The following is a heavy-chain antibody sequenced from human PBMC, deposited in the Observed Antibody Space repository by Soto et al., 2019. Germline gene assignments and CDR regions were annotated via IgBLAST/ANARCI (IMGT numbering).Heavy chain of an antibody. V-gene: IGHV3-30-3*01. D-gene: IGHD3-16*01. Sequence: QVQLVESGGGVVQPGRSLRLSCAASGFTFSSYAMHWVRQAPGKGLEWVAVISYDGSNKYYADSVKGRFTISRDNSKNTLYLQMNSLIAEDTAVYYCERGLGDYWGQGTLVTVSS. CDR3: ERGLGDY. CDR2: ISYDGSNK. J-gene: IGHJ4*02. CDR1: GFTFSSYA.